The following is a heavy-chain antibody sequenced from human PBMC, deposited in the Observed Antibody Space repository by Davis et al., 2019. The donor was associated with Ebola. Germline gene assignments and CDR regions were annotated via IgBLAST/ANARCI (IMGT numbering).Heavy chain of an antibody. CDR2: MNPNSGNT. Sequence: ASVKVSCKASGYTFTGFYIHWARQAPGQGLEWMGWMNPNSGNTGYAQKFQGRVTMTRNTSISTAYMELSSLRSEDTAVYYCARGGDIVVVVAATGFDYWGQGTLVTVSS. V-gene: IGHV1-8*02. J-gene: IGHJ4*02. CDR1: GYTFTGFY. CDR3: ARGGDIVVVVAATGFDY. D-gene: IGHD2-15*01.